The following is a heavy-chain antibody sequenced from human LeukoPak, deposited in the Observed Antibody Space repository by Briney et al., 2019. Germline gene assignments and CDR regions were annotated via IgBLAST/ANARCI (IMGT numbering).Heavy chain of an antibody. D-gene: IGHD4-17*01. CDR1: GFTFSSYA. CDR3: AKSTAWTVTTHFDY. J-gene: IGHJ4*02. Sequence: PGGSLRLSCAASGFTFSSYAMSWVRQAPGKGLEWVSAISGSGGSTYYADSVKGRFTISRDNSKNTLYLQMNSLSAEDTAVYYCAKSTAWTVTTHFDYWGQGTLVTVSS. CDR2: ISGSGGST. V-gene: IGHV3-23*01.